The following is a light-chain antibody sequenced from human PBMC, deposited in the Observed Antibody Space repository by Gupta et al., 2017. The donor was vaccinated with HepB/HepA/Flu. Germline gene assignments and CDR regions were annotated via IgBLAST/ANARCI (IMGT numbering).Light chain of an antibody. J-gene: IGKJ2*02. Sequence: DIVMTQSPLSLPVTPGEPASIPCRASQSLLHSNGYNYLEWYLQKPVQSPQLLIYLGSNRASGVPDRFSGSGSGADFTLKISRVEADDVGVYYCMQALQSPRTFGQGTKLEIK. CDR1: QSLLHSNGYNY. CDR2: LGS. V-gene: IGKV2-28*01. CDR3: MQALQSPRT.